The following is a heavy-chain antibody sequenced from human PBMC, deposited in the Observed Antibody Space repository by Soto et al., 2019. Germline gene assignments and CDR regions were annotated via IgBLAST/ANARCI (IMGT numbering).Heavy chain of an antibody. CDR1: GFTFSSYG. D-gene: IGHD4-17*01. Sequence: GGSLRLSCAASGFTFSSYGMHWVRQAPGKGLEWVAVISYDGSNKYYADSVKGRFTISRDNSKNTLYLQMNSLRAEDTAVYYCAKPLYDYGDSWFDYWGQGTLVTVSS. CDR2: ISYDGSNK. V-gene: IGHV3-30*18. CDR3: AKPLYDYGDSWFDY. J-gene: IGHJ4*02.